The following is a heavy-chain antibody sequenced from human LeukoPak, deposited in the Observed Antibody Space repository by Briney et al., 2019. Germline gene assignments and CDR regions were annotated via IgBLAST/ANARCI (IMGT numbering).Heavy chain of an antibody. D-gene: IGHD1-26*01. CDR3: AKEGSNVDFYY. CDR1: GFTFSSND. Sequence: GRSLRLSCAAPGFTFSSNDMHWVRQAPGKGLEWVSVISYDGSNKYYGDSVKGRFTISRDNSKNTLYLKMNSLRAEDSAVYYCAKEGSNVDFYYWGQGALVSASS. CDR2: ISYDGSNK. J-gene: IGHJ4*02. V-gene: IGHV3-30*18.